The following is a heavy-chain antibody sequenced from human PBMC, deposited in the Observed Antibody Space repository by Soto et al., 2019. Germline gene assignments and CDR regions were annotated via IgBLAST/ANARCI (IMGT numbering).Heavy chain of an antibody. CDR2: IIPIFGTA. J-gene: IGHJ5*02. Sequence: QVQLVQSGAEVKKPGSSVKVSCKASGGTFSSYAISWVRQAPGQGLEWMGGIIPIFGTANYAQKFQGRVTITADESTSTAYMELSRLRSEDTAVYYCARAGGIAAAGSHSWLDPWGQVTLVTVSS. CDR1: GGTFSSYA. D-gene: IGHD6-13*01. CDR3: ARAGGIAAAGSHSWLDP. V-gene: IGHV1-69*12.